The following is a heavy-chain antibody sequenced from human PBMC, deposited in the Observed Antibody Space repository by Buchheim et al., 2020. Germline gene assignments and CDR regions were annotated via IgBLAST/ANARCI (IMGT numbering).Heavy chain of an antibody. V-gene: IGHV3-48*04. CDR3: VRDGNIAGNFEF. Sequence: EVQLVESGGGLVQPGGSLRLSCEVSESTFSNYNMDWVRQAPGKGLEWVSYIHASSSPIYYAASVKGRFTVSRDNAKNSLYLQMNSLSAEDTAVYYCVRDGNIAGNFEFWGQGTL. D-gene: IGHD2-15*01. CDR2: IHASSSPI. J-gene: IGHJ4*02. CDR1: ESTFSNYN.